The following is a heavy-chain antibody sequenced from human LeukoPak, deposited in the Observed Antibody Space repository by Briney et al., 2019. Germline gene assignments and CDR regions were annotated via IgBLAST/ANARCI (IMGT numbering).Heavy chain of an antibody. V-gene: IGHV4-34*01. CDR2: INHSGST. J-gene: IGHJ6*02. CDR3: ASAGAGSLDV. D-gene: IGHD3-10*01. Sequence: PSETLSLTCAVYGGSFSGYYWSWIRQPPGKGLEWIGEINHSGSTNYNPSLKSRVTISVDTSKNQFSLKLSSVTAADTAAYYCASAGAGSLDVWGQGTTVTVSS. CDR1: GGSFSGYY.